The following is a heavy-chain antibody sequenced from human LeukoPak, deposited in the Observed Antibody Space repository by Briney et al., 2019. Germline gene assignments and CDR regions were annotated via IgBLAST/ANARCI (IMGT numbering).Heavy chain of an antibody. V-gene: IGHV4-39*01. D-gene: IGHD3-16*01. CDR1: GVSISSTAYF. CDR3: ARTGFVGVSDHDAFDI. Sequence: KPSETLSLTCTVSGVSISSTAYFWGWIRQPPGKGLEWIGSILYSGSTYSNPSLMSRVTTSVDTSKNQFSLKLSSVTAADTAVYYCARTGFVGVSDHDAFDIWGRGTAVTVSS. J-gene: IGHJ3*02. CDR2: ILYSGST.